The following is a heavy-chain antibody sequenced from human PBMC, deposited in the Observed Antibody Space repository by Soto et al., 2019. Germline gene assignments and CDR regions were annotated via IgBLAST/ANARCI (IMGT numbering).Heavy chain of an antibody. V-gene: IGHV4-59*12. J-gene: IGHJ5*02. CDR3: AKVEVLMVRGPQNWFDP. CDR2: IYYSGST. D-gene: IGHD3-10*01. CDR1: GSSMNNYY. Sequence: GTRSLTCLSSGSSMNNYYLILLRPPPGKGLEYIGYIYYSGSTNYNSSLKSRVTISLDTSKNTLYLQMNSLRAEDTAVYYGAKVEVLMVRGPQNWFDPWGQGNLVTVS.